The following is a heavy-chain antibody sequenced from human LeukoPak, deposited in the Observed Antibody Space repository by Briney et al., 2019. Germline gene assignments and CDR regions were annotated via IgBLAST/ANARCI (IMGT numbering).Heavy chain of an antibody. CDR1: GFTFSSYG. D-gene: IGHD3-10*01. CDR2: ISYDGSNK. V-gene: IGHV3-30*18. Sequence: SGGSLRLSCAASGFTFSSYGMHWVRQAPGKGLEWVAVISYDGSNKYYADSVKGRFTTSRDNSKNTLYLQMNSLRAEDTAVYYCAKDGQYYYGSGSLDYWGQGTLVTVSS. CDR3: AKDGQYYYGSGSLDY. J-gene: IGHJ4*02.